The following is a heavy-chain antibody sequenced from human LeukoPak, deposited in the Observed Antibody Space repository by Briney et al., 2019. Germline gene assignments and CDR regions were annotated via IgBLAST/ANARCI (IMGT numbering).Heavy chain of an antibody. D-gene: IGHD3-10*01. J-gene: IGHJ5*02. CDR3: AREFDGSGTNWFDP. CDR2: IIPIFGTA. Sequence: ASVKVSCKASGGTFSSYAISWVRQAPGQGLEWMGGIIPIFGTANYAQKFQGRVTITADKSTSTAYMELSSLRSEDTAVYYCAREFDGSGTNWFDPWGQGTLVTVSS. V-gene: IGHV1-69*06. CDR1: GGTFSSYA.